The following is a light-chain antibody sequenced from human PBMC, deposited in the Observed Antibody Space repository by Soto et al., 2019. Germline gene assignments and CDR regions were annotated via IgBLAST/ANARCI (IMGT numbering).Light chain of an antibody. CDR2: YAS. Sequence: EIVLTQSPATLSLSPGERATLSCRASQSVSSYLAWYQQKPGQAPRLLIYYASNRATGIPAKFNGSRSGTDFTLTITSLDPKDFAXXXCQQRXNXFTXGQGTRLDI. J-gene: IGKJ5*01. CDR3: QQRXNXFT. CDR1: QSVSSY. V-gene: IGKV3-11*01.